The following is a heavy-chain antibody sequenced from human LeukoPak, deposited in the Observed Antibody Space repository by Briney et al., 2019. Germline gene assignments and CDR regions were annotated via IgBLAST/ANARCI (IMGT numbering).Heavy chain of an antibody. D-gene: IGHD3-10*01. J-gene: IGHJ4*02. V-gene: IGHV1-8*01. Sequence: ASVKVSCKSSGYIFNKYDIHWVRQAAGQGLARMGCVNPNSGTTTYAPKFEGRVTMTNENSRNPAYLELGRLRTECTGGCYWWRGAQYYYGSATYMYYFDYWCQGNLVIVAS. CDR3: WRGAQYYYGSATYMYYFDY. CDR1: GYIFNKYD. CDR2: VNPNSGTT.